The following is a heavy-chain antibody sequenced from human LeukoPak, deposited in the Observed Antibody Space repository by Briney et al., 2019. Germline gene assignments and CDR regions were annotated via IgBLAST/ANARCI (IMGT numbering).Heavy chain of an antibody. CDR1: GFTFSSYA. CDR3: TRQQLDAFDI. V-gene: IGHV3-30-3*01. J-gene: IGHJ3*02. Sequence: TGRSLRLSCAASGFTFSSYALHWVRQAPGKGLEWVAVMSSDGSNKNYADSVKGRFTISRDNAKNTLSLQMNSLRAEDTAVYYCTRQQLDAFDIWGPGTMVTVSS. CDR2: MSSDGSNK. D-gene: IGHD6-13*01.